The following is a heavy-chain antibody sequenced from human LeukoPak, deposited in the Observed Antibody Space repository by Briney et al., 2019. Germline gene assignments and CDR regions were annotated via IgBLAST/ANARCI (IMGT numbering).Heavy chain of an antibody. CDR3: AKDGRLAGTVGSFFDY. D-gene: IGHD6-13*01. CDR2: ISGSDDST. V-gene: IGHV3-23*01. CDR1: GFTFSSYA. Sequence: AGGSPRLSCAASGFTFSSYAMNWVRQAPGKGLEWVSGISGSDDSTYYAESVKGRFTISRDNSKNTLYLQMNSLRAEDTAVYYCAKDGRLAGTVGSFFDYWGQGTLVTVSS. J-gene: IGHJ4*02.